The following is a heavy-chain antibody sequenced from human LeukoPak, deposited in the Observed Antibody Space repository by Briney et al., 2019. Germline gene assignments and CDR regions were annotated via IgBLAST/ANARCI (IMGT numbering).Heavy chain of an antibody. J-gene: IGHJ5*02. D-gene: IGHD2-2*01. CDR1: GGTFSSYA. Sequence: SAKVSCKASGGTFSSYAISWVRQAPGQGLEWMGRIIPILGIANYAQKFQGRVTITADKSTSTAYMELSSLRSEDTAVYYCARGEDIVVVPAASNWFDPWGQGTLVTVSS. V-gene: IGHV1-69*04. CDR3: ARGEDIVVVPAASNWFDP. CDR2: IIPILGIA.